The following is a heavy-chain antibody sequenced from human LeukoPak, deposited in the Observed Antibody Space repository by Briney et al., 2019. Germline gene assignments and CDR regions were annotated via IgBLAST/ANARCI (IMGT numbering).Heavy chain of an antibody. CDR1: GFTFSSYS. CDR3: ARTPRGVNAFDI. Sequence: GGSLRLSCEASGFTFSSYSMNWVRQAPGKGLEWVSVIYSGGSTYYADSVKGRFTISRDNAKNSLHLQMNSLRAEDTAVYYCARTPRGVNAFDIWGQGTMVTVSS. J-gene: IGHJ3*02. D-gene: IGHD4-23*01. CDR2: IYSGGST. V-gene: IGHV3-66*01.